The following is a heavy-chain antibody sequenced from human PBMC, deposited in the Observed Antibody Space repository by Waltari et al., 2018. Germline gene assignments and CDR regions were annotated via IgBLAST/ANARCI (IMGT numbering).Heavy chain of an antibody. CDR2: INPNSGGT. J-gene: IGHJ4*02. CDR1: GYPFTGYY. V-gene: IGHV1-2*02. D-gene: IGHD3-10*01. Sequence: QVQLVPSEAEVKKPGASVKVSCNASGYPFTGYYMHWVRQAPGQGLEWMGWINPNSGGTNYAQKFQGRVTMTRDTSISTAYMELSRLRSDDTAVYYCARDQDSITMVRGVIPYFDYWGQGTLVTVSS. CDR3: ARDQDSITMVRGVIPYFDY.